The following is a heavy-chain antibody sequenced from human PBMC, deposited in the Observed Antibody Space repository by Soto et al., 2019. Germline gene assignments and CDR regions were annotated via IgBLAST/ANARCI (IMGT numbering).Heavy chain of an antibody. D-gene: IGHD2-15*01. CDR3: AREFCSGGNCYTYYFDP. J-gene: IGHJ5*02. Sequence: GGSLRLSCAASGLTFNRYWMHWVRHAPGKGLVWVSHINTDGTNSNYADSVKGRFTISRDNARSTLFLQMNSLRDEDTAVYYCAREFCSGGNCYTYYFDPWGQGIPVTVSS. CDR1: GLTFNRYW. V-gene: IGHV3-74*01. CDR2: INTDGTNS.